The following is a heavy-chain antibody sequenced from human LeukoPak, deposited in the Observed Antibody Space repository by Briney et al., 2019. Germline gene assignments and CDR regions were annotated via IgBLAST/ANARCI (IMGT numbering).Heavy chain of an antibody. J-gene: IGHJ4*02. Sequence: ASVKVSCKASGGTFSSYAISWVRQAPGQGLEWMGRINPNSGGTNYAQKFQGRVTMTSNTSISTAYMELSRLRSDDTAVYYCARVGGVVPAAQTDYWGQGTLVTVSS. CDR2: INPNSGGT. D-gene: IGHD2-2*01. CDR3: ARVGGVVPAAQTDY. V-gene: IGHV1-2*06. CDR1: GGTFSSYA.